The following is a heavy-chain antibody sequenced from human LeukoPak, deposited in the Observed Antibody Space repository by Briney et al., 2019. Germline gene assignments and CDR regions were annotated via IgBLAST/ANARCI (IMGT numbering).Heavy chain of an antibody. CDR1: GFTVSSNY. CDR3: ARAPFTYDSSGDSIDI. J-gene: IGHJ3*02. Sequence: GGSLRLSCAASGFTVSSNYLSWVPQAPGKGPEWVSVIYSGGSTYYADSVKGRFTVSRDNSKNTPYLQMNSLSAEDTAVYYCARAPFTYDSSGDSIDIWGQGTMVTVSS. D-gene: IGHD3-22*01. V-gene: IGHV3-66*01. CDR2: IYSGGST.